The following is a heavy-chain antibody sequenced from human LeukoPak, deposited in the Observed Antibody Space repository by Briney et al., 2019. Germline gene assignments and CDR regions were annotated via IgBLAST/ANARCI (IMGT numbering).Heavy chain of an antibody. CDR2: IIPIFGTA. V-gene: IGHV1-69*05. J-gene: IGHJ4*02. Sequence: SVKVSCKAFGGSFSSEAISWVRQAPGQGLEWMGGIIPIFGTANYAQKFQGRVTITTDESTSTAYMEVSSLRAEDTAVYYCGRKAGDCGGGSCYSIDYWGQGTLVTVSS. D-gene: IGHD2-15*01. CDR3: GRKAGDCGGGSCYSIDY. CDR1: GGSFSSEA.